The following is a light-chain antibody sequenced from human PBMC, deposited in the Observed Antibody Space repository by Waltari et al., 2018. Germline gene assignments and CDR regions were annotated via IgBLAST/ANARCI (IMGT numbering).Light chain of an antibody. CDR1: QNLSSSH. Sequence: EIVLTQSPGTLSLSPGDGATLSCRASQNLSSSHLAWYLQKPGQAPRRLMNGASRRATGIPDRFSGSGSGTDFTLTISRLEPEDFAVFYCHQFGESPDTFGQGTRLEIK. J-gene: IGKJ5*01. V-gene: IGKV3-20*01. CDR3: HQFGESPDT. CDR2: GAS.